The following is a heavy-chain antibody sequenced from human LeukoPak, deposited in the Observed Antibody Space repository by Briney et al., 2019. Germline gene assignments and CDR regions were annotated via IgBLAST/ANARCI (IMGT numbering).Heavy chain of an antibody. V-gene: IGHV1-3*01. CDR2: INAGNGNT. CDR1: GYTFTSYA. CDR3: ARDTLYGDSDY. Sequence: ASVKASCKASGYTFTSYAMHWVRQAPGQRLEWMGWINAGNGNTKYSQKFQGRVTITRDTSASTAYMELSSLRSEDTAVYYCARDTLYGDSDYWGQGTLVTVSS. J-gene: IGHJ4*02. D-gene: IGHD4-17*01.